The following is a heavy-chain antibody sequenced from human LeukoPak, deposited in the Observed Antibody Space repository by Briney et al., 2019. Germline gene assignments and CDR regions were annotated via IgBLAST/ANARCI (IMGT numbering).Heavy chain of an antibody. Sequence: ASVKVSCKAPGYTFTIYGISWVRQAPGQGLERMGWISAYNGNTNYAQKLQGRVTMTTDTSTSTAYMELRSLRSDDTAVYYCARVETTMTVVVPAGYWGQGTLVTVSS. J-gene: IGHJ4*02. V-gene: IGHV1-18*01. CDR2: ISAYNGNT. D-gene: IGHD3-22*01. CDR3: ARVETTMTVVVPAGY. CDR1: GYTFTIYG.